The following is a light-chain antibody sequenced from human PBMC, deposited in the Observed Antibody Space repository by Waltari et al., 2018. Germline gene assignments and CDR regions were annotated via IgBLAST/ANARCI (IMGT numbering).Light chain of an antibody. CDR1: QSITNW. CDR3: QHYNSFSRT. J-gene: IGKJ1*01. CDR2: KAS. V-gene: IGKV1-5*03. Sequence: DFQMTQSPSTLSAFVGDRVTITCRASQSITNWLAWYQQRPGKAPKLLVYKASNLKSNVPSSVSGSGSGTEFTLTITSLQPDDVATYYCQHYNSFSRTFGQGTKVQIK.